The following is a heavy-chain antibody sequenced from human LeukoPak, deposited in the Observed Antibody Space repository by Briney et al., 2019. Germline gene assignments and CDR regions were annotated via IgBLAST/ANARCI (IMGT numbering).Heavy chain of an antibody. D-gene: IGHD6-6*01. CDR1: GFTVNSNY. J-gene: IGHJ2*01. Sequence: GGSLRLSCAASGFTVNSNYMSWVRQAPGKGLEWVSVLYSGGNTYYADSVRGRFSISRDTSKNTLYLQMNSLRAEDTAVYYCARGGIMQSSSPGLQYFDLWGRGTLVSVSS. CDR2: LYSGGNT. CDR3: ARGGIMQSSSPGLQYFDL. V-gene: IGHV3-66*01.